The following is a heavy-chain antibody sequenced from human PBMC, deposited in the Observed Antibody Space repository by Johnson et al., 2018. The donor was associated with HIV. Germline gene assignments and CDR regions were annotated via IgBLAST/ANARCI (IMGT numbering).Heavy chain of an antibody. CDR1: GFTFSSYD. CDR2: IGTAGDT. J-gene: IGHJ3*02. Sequence: VQLVESGGGLVQPGGSLRLSCAASGFTFSSYDMHWVRQATGKGLEWVSAIGTAGDTYYPGSVKGRFTISRENAKNSLYLQMNSLRAWDTAVYYCARDRSKGGAFDIWGQGTMVTVSS. D-gene: IGHD2/OR15-2a*01. CDR3: ARDRSKGGAFDI. V-gene: IGHV3-13*01.